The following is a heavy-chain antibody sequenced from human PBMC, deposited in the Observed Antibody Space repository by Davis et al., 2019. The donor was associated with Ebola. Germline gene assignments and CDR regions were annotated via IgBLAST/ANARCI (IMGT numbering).Heavy chain of an antibody. Sequence: GGSLRLSCGASDFTFRTSWMSWVRQAPGQGLEWVATIKHDGVEKNYVDSVKGRFVISRDNAKNSLYLQMNSLRAEDTAVYYCARDSVVDGYNFEKYYYFGMDVWGQGTTVTVSS. J-gene: IGHJ6*02. CDR3: ARDSVVDGYNFEKYYYFGMDV. D-gene: IGHD5-24*01. CDR1: DFTFRTSW. CDR2: IKHDGVEK. V-gene: IGHV3-7*01.